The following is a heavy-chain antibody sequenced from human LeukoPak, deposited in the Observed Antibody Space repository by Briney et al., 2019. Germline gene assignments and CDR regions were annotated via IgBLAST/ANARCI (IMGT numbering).Heavy chain of an antibody. CDR2: IYYSGST. CDR3: ARRALAVAGTPNYYYYMDV. V-gene: IGHV4-39*01. CDR1: GGSISSSSYY. J-gene: IGHJ6*03. D-gene: IGHD6-19*01. Sequence: SETLSLTCTVSGGSISSSSYYWGWIRLPPGKGLEWIGSIYYSGSTYYNPSLKSRVTISVDTSKNQFSLKLSSVTAADTAVYYCARRALAVAGTPNYYYYMDVWGKGTTVTVSS.